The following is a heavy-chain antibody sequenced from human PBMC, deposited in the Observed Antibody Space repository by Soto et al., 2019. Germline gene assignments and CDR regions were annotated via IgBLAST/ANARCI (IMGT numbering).Heavy chain of an antibody. CDR2: MNHNSGNT. J-gene: IGHJ6*03. V-gene: IGHV1-8*01. CDR3: ARANGADRVYSSSYYTDA. CDR1: GYTFTSYD. Sequence: ASVKVSCKASGYTFTSYDINWVRQATVQGLEGMGRMNHNSGNTGYAQKFQRRVTMTRNTSISTAYPELSSLRSEDTAVYYCARANGADRVYSSSYYTDAWGKANTANACS. D-gene: IGHD2-8*01.